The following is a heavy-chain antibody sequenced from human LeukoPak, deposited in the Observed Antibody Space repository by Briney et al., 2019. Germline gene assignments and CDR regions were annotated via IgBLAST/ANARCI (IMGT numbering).Heavy chain of an antibody. Sequence: GGSLRLSCAASGFTVSSNYMSWVRQAPGKGLEWVSVIYSGGSTYYADSVKGRFTISRDNSKNTLYLQMNSLRAEDTAVYYCARASRRQLWLRGYTSFDYWGQGTLVTVSS. CDR2: IYSGGST. J-gene: IGHJ4*02. CDR3: ARASRRQLWLRGYTSFDY. D-gene: IGHD5-18*01. CDR1: GFTVSSNY. V-gene: IGHV3-53*01.